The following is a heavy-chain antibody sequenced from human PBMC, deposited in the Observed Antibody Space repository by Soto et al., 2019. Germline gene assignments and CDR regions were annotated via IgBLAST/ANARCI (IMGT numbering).Heavy chain of an antibody. CDR3: ARSELLERNPRIDY. V-gene: IGHV1-69*13. CDR1: GGTFSSYA. Sequence: ASVKVSCKASGGTFSSYAISWVRQAPGQGLEWMGGIIPIFGTANYAQKFQGRVTITADESTSTAYMELSSLRSEDTAVYYCARSELLERNPRIDYWGQGTLVTVSS. CDR2: IIPIFGTA. D-gene: IGHD1-26*01. J-gene: IGHJ4*02.